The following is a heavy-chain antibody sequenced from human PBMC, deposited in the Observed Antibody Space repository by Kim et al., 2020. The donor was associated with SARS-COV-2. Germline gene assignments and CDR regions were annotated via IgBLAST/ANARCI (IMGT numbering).Heavy chain of an antibody. D-gene: IGHD6-13*01. CDR2: ISWNSGSI. J-gene: IGHJ4*02. CDR1: GFTFDDYA. V-gene: IGHV3-9*01. CDR3: AKDSSSWYTFDY. Sequence: GGSLRLSCAASGFTFDDYAMHWVRQAPGKGMEWVSGISWNSGSIGYADSVKGRFTISRDNAKNSLSLQMNSLRAEATALYYCAKDSSSWYTFDYWGQGTLVTASS.